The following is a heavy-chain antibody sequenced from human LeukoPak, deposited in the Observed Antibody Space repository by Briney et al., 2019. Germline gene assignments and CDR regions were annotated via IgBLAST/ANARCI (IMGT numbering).Heavy chain of an antibody. V-gene: IGHV3-49*03. CDR1: GFTFGDYA. J-gene: IGHJ6*02. CDR2: IRSKAYGGTT. Sequence: PGGSLRLSCTASGFTFGDYAMSWFRQAPGKGLEWVGFIRSKAYGGTTEYAASVKGRFTISRDDSKSIAYLQMNSLRTEDTAVYYCTRDTPSAGDYYYGMDVWGQGTTVTVSS. D-gene: IGHD3-3*01. CDR3: TRDTPSAGDYYYGMDV.